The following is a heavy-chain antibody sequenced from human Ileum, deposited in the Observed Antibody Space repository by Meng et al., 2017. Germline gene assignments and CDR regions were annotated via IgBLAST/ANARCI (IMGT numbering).Heavy chain of an antibody. CDR3: ARERQDNRWFDP. V-gene: IGHV3-21*01. CDR2: ISSSSSYI. D-gene: IGHD1-1*01. Sequence: DVQLVESGGDLVKPGGSLRLSCAAAGFTFSSYSMNWVRQAPGKGLEWVSSISSSSSYIYYADSLKGRFTISRDNAKNSLYLQMNSLRAEDTAVYYCARERQDNRWFDPWGQGTLVTVSS. CDR1: GFTFSSYS. J-gene: IGHJ5*02.